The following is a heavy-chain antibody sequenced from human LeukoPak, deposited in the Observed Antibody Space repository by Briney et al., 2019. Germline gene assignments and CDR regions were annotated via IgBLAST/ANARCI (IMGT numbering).Heavy chain of an antibody. CDR2: MSYSGSS. D-gene: IGHD6-6*01. CDR3: ARQTDPDSSSSHFDL. Sequence: SETLSLTCTVSGASISSSSYYWGWIRQPPGKELEWLGSMSYSGSSYYNPSLKGRVAMSVDTSKNQFSLNLTSVTAADTAVYYGARQTDPDSSSSHFDLWGQGTLVTVSS. J-gene: IGHJ4*02. CDR1: GASISSSSYY. V-gene: IGHV4-39*01.